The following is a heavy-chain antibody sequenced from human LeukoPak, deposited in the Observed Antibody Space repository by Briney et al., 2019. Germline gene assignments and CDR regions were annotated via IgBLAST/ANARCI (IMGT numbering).Heavy chain of an antibody. Sequence: ASVKVSCKASGFIFTDYHIHWVRQAPGQGLEWMGWINANSGASTYAPKFQGRVTITADKSTSTAYMELSSLRSEDTAVYYCARAPTSGSYYKYNWFDPWGQGTLVTVSS. CDR3: ARAPTSGSYYKYNWFDP. J-gene: IGHJ5*02. CDR2: INANSGAS. D-gene: IGHD3-10*01. CDR1: GFIFTDYH. V-gene: IGHV1-2*02.